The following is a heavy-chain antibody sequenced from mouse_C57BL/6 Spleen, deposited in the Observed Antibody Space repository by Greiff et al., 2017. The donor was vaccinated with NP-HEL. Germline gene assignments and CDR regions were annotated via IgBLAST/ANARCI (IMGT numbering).Heavy chain of an antibody. CDR2: IYPGDGDT. J-gene: IGHJ3*01. V-gene: IGHV1-53*01. Sequence: QVQLQQPGTELVKPGASVKLSCKASGYTFTSYWMHWVKQRPGQGLEWIGQIYPGDGDTNYNGKFKGKSTLTADKSSSTAYMQLSRLTSEYSAVYCCARSGDGELAYWGQGTLVTVAA. D-gene: IGHD3-3*01. CDR1: GYTFTSYW. CDR3: ARSGDGELAY.